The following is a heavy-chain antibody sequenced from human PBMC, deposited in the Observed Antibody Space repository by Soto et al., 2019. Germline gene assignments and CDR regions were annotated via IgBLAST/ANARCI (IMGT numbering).Heavy chain of an antibody. D-gene: IGHD2-2*02. J-gene: IGHJ3*02. CDR3: AKVGENIVVVPAAIGDAFDI. CDR1: GFTFSSYA. V-gene: IGHV3-23*01. CDR2: ISGSGGST. Sequence: GGSLRLSCAASGFTFSSYAMSWVRQAPGKGLEWVSAISGSGGSTYYADSVKGGFTISRDNSKNTLYLQMNSLRAEDTAVYYCAKVGENIVVVPAAIGDAFDIWGQGTMVTVSS.